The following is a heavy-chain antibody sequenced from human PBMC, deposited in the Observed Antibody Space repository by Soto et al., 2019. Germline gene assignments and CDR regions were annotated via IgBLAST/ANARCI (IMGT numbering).Heavy chain of an antibody. CDR2: ISSRSDI. Sequence: SLRLSCVGSGFTFSTYSINWVRQAPGKGLEWVSSISSRSDIYYADSVKGRFTISRDNAKNSVSLQMNSLRAEDTAVYYCAREYTAWPLAYGLDVWGQGTTVTVSS. V-gene: IGHV3-21*01. J-gene: IGHJ6*02. D-gene: IGHD2-2*02. CDR3: AREYTAWPLAYGLDV. CDR1: GFTFSTYS.